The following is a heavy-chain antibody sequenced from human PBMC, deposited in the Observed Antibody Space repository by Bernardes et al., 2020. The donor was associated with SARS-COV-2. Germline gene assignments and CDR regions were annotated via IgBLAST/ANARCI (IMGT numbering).Heavy chain of an antibody. V-gene: IGHV4-31*03. CDR3: ARANTIFGVVIKAFDY. CDR2: IYYSGST. J-gene: IGHJ4*02. D-gene: IGHD3-3*01. Sequence: SETLSLTCTVSGGSIRSGGYYWSWLRQHPGKGLEWIGYIYYSGSTYYNPSLKSRVTISVDTSKNQFSLKLSSVTAADTAVYYCARANTIFGVVIKAFDYWGQGTLVTVSS. CDR1: GGSIRSGGYY.